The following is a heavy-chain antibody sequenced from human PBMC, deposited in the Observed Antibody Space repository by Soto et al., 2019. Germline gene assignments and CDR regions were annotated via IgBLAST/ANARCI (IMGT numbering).Heavy chain of an antibody. CDR1: GGSISSYY. CDR2: IYYSGST. Sequence: PSETLSLTCTVSGGSISSYYWSWIRQPPGKGLEWIGYIYYSGSTNYNPSLKSRVTISVDTSKNQFSLKLSSVTAADTAVYYCARDLDYGDPGDRTPYNWFDPWGQGTLVTVSS. V-gene: IGHV4-59*01. D-gene: IGHD4-17*01. J-gene: IGHJ5*02. CDR3: ARDLDYGDPGDRTPYNWFDP.